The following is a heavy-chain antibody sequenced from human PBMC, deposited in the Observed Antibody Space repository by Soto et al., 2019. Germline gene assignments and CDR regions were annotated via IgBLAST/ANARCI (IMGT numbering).Heavy chain of an antibody. J-gene: IGHJ6*02. CDR2: IKQDGSEE. CDR1: GFTFSSYW. D-gene: IGHD6-13*01. Sequence: EVQLVESGGGLVQPGGSLRLSCVDSGFTFSSYWMSWVRQARVKGLEWVGNIKQDGSEENYVDSVKGRFTIYRDNAKNSMYLQMNSLRAEDTAVYYCARIAASGRGWDVWGQGTTVVVSS. CDR3: ARIAASGRGWDV. V-gene: IGHV3-7*01.